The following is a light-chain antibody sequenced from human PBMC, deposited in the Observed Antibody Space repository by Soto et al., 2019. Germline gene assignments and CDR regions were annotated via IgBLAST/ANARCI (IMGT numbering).Light chain of an antibody. CDR2: GAS. J-gene: IGKJ4*01. CDR3: LQHHKLPLT. Sequence: EIVMTQSPVTLSESPGESATLSCRASQSVSINLAWYQQKPGQAPRLLIYGASTRATGIPARFSRSGSGTVFTFTILRLHSEDVALYYGLQHHKLPLTFGGGTKVEIE. CDR1: QSVSIN. V-gene: IGKV3-15*01.